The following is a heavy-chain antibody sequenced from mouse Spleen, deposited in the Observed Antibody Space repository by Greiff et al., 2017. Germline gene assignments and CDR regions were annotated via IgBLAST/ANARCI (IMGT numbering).Heavy chain of an antibody. CDR3: ARLDYSKIY. CDR2: IDPSDSYT. Sequence: VQLQQPGAELVRPGTSVKLSCKASGYTFTSYWMHWVKQRPGQGLEWIGVIDPSDSYTNYNQKFKGKATLTVDTSSSTAYMQLSSLTSEDSAVYYCARLDYSKIYWGQGTTLTVSS. J-gene: IGHJ2*01. CDR1: GYTFTSYW. D-gene: IGHD2-5*01. V-gene: IGHV1-59*01.